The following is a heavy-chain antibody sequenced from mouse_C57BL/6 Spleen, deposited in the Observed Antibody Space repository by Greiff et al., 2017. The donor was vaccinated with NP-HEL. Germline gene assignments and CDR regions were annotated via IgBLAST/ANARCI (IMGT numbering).Heavy chain of an antibody. D-gene: IGHD6-1*01. CDR3: TRLQPY. CDR2: IDPETGGT. Sequence: VKVVESGAELVRPGASVTLSCKASGYTFTDYEMHWVKQTPVHGLEWIGAIDPETGGTAYNQKFKGKAILTADKSSSTAYMELRSLTSEDSAVYYCTRLQPYWGQGTTLTVSS. CDR1: GYTFTDYE. V-gene: IGHV1-15*01. J-gene: IGHJ2*01.